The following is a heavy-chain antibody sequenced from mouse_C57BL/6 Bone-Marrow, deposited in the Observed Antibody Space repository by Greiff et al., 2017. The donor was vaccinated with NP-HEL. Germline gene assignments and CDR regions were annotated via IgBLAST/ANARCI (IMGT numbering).Heavy chain of an antibody. J-gene: IGHJ1*03. D-gene: IGHD1-1*01. V-gene: IGHV1-82*01. CDR3: ARHYYGSSHWYFDV. Sequence: VQLQESGPELVKPGASVKISCKASGYAFSSSWMNWVKQRPGTGLEWIGRIYPGDGDTNYNGKFKGKATLTADKSSSTAYMQLSSLTSEDSAVYFCARHYYGSSHWYFDVWGTGTTVTVSS. CDR2: IYPGDGDT. CDR1: GYAFSSSW.